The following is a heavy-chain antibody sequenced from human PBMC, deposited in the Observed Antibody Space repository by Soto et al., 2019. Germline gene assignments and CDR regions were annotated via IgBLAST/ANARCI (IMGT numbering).Heavy chain of an antibody. Sequence: PSETLSLTCTVSGGSVSIGDYSWTWIRQPPGKGLEWIGYIFYTGNTNYSPSLKSRVTMSVDRSRNQFSLRLSSVTAADTAVYYCARDWELRRMDVWGQGTTGTVS. CDR1: GGSVSIGDYS. D-gene: IGHD1-7*01. V-gene: IGHV4-61*08. CDR3: ARDWELRRMDV. J-gene: IGHJ6*02. CDR2: IFYTGNT.